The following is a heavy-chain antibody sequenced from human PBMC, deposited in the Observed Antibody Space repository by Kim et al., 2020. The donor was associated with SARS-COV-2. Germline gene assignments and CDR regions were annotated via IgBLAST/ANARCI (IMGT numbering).Heavy chain of an antibody. Sequence: GGSLRLSCAASGFTFSSYAMSWVRQAPGRGLERVSAISASGGSTYYADSVKGRFTISRDSSKNTLYLQMNSLRSDDTAMYFCARPDSSGWYYFQHWGQGT. CDR3: ARPDSSGWYYFQH. CDR1: GFTFSSYA. V-gene: IGHV3-23*01. J-gene: IGHJ1*01. CDR2: ISASGGST. D-gene: IGHD6-19*01.